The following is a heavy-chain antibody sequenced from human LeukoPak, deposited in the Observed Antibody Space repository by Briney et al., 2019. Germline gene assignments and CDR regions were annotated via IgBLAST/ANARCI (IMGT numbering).Heavy chain of an antibody. Sequence: GGSLRLSCAASGFTFSSYGMLWVRQAPGKGLEWVAFIRYDGSNKYYADSVKGRFTISRDNSKNTLYLQMNSLRAEDTAVYYCAKEKGDGYNTYFDYWGQGTLVTVSS. V-gene: IGHV3-30*02. D-gene: IGHD5-24*01. CDR3: AKEKGDGYNTYFDY. CDR2: IRYDGSNK. CDR1: GFTFSSYG. J-gene: IGHJ4*02.